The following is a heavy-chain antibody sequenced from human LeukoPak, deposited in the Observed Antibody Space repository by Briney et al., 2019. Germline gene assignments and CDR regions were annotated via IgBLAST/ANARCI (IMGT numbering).Heavy chain of an antibody. V-gene: IGHV3-53*01. CDR3: AKDLLDGDYAYDY. J-gene: IGHJ4*02. Sequence: GGSLRLSCAASGFTVSSNYMSWVRQAPGKGLEWVSVIYSGGSTYYADSVKGRFTISRDNSKNTLYLQMNSLRAEDTAVYYCAKDLLDGDYAYDYWGQGTLVTVSS. CDR2: IYSGGST. CDR1: GFTVSSNY. D-gene: IGHD4-17*01.